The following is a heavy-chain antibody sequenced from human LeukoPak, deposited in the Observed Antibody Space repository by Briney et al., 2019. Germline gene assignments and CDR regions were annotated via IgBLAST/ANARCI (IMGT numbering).Heavy chain of an antibody. V-gene: IGHV3-21*01. Sequence: PGGSLRLSCAASGFTFSSYSMNWVRQAPGKGLEWVSSISSSSSYIYYADSVKGRFTISRDTAKNSLYLQMNSLRAEDTAVYYCARAYSSSSGKDAFDIWGQGTMVTVST. J-gene: IGHJ3*02. CDR1: GFTFSSYS. CDR3: ARAYSSSSGKDAFDI. CDR2: ISSSSSYI. D-gene: IGHD6-13*01.